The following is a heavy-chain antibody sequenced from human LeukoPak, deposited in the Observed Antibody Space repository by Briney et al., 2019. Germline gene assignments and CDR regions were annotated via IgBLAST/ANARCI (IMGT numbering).Heavy chain of an antibody. CDR2: IYSGVST. CDR3: AKGSGGSGSFYNHFDC. V-gene: IGHV3-53*05. J-gene: IGHJ4*02. D-gene: IGHD3-10*01. CDR1: GFTVSSNY. Sequence: GGSLRLSCAASGFTVSSNYMSWVRQAPGKGLEWVSVIYSGVSTYYADSVKGRFTISRDNSKNTLYLQMNSLRTEDTAVFYCAKGSGGSGSFYNHFDCWGQGTLVTVSS.